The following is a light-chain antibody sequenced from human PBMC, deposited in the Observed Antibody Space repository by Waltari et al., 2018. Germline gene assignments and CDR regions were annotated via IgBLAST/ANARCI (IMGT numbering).Light chain of an antibody. CDR3: QAWEGSTAI. V-gene: IGLV3-1*01. CDR1: LEAKY. J-gene: IGLJ2*01. CDR2: QDS. Sequence: LEAKYTCWYQQKSGQPPVLVIHQDSKRPSGIPERFSGSKSGNTVTLTISGTQPIDEADYYCQAWEGSTAIFGGGTRLTVL.